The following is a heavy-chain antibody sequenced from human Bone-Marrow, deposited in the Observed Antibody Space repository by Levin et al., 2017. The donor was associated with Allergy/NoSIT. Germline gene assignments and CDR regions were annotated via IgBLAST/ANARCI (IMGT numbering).Heavy chain of an antibody. CDR1: GFIFNSHW. CDR2: INSDGTTT. J-gene: IGHJ5*02. V-gene: IGHV3-74*01. Sequence: PGGSLRLSCAASGFIFNSHWMHWVRQAPGKGLVWVSGINSDGTTTTYAESVKGRFSISRDNAKNMVHLQMNSLRDDDTAVYFCARERDILPAYYMGKEYNWFDPWGQGSLVTVSS. D-gene: IGHD3-9*01. CDR3: ARERDILPAYYMGKEYNWFDP.